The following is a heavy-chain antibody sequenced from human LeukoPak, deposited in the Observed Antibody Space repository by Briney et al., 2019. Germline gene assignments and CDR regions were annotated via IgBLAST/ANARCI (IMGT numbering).Heavy chain of an antibody. J-gene: IGHJ4*02. Sequence: GGSLRLSCAASGFTFSSYEMNWVRQAPGKGLEWVSYISSSGSTIYYADSVKGRFTISRDNAKNSLYLQMNSLRAEDSAVYYCARDRSCSSTSCSHPGDFDYWGQGTLVTVSS. CDR1: GFTFSSYE. V-gene: IGHV3-48*03. CDR2: ISSSGSTI. D-gene: IGHD2-2*01. CDR3: ARDRSCSSTSCSHPGDFDY.